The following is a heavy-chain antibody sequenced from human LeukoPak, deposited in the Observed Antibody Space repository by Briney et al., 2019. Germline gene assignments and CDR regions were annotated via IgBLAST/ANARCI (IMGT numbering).Heavy chain of an antibody. CDR1: GFTFSGYW. CDR3: ARFVRQVVVAASWFDP. Sequence: GGSLRLSCAASGFTFSGYWMSWVRQAPGKGLEWVANIKQDGSEKYYVDSVKGRFTISRDNAKNSLYLQMNSLRAEDTAVYYCARFVRQVVVAASWFDPWGQGTLVTVSS. J-gene: IGHJ5*02. D-gene: IGHD2-15*01. CDR2: IKQDGSEK. V-gene: IGHV3-7*01.